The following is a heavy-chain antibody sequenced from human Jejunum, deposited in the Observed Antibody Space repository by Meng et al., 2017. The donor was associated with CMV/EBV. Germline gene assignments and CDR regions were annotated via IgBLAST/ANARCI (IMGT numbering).Heavy chain of an antibody. CDR1: GFIFSNYV. V-gene: IGHV3-23*01. Sequence: EVQWLGSGGGLVQAGGSLRLSCAASGFIFSNYVMSWVRQAPGKGLEWVSSISGSGGSTYYADSVKGRFTISRDNSKKTLYLQMNSLRAEDTAVYYCAKPRGAGSWGRGTLVTVSS. D-gene: IGHD6-19*01. J-gene: IGHJ5*02. CDR2: ISGSGGST. CDR3: AKPRGAGS.